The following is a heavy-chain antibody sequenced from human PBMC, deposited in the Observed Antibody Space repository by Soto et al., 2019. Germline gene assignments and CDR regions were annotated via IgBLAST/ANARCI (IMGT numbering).Heavy chain of an antibody. CDR3: AKDGSHLAVAGTSPTSYFYGLAV. V-gene: IGHV3-30*18. D-gene: IGHD6-19*01. CDR2: ASYDGSIK. J-gene: IGHJ6*02. Sequence: PGGSLRLSCAASGFTFSVYGMHWVRQAPGKGLEWVALASYDGSIKYYADSVKGRFTISRGNSKNTLYLQMNSLRVEDTAVYYCAKDGSHLAVAGTSPTSYFYGLAVWGQGTTVTVSS. CDR1: GFTFSVYG.